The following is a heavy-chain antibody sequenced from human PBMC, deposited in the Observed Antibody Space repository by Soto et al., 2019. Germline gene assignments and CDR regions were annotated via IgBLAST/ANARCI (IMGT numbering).Heavy chain of an antibody. J-gene: IGHJ6*02. CDR1: GFTFSSYG. Sequence: PGGSLRLSCAASGFTFSSYGMSWVRQAPGKGLEWVSVITPSSGSTFYADSVKGRFTISRDNSKNTLYLQMNSLRDEDTAVYYCARNYDFWSGYYGMDVWGQGTTVTVSS. D-gene: IGHD3-3*01. CDR3: ARNYDFWSGYYGMDV. CDR2: ITPSSGST. V-gene: IGHV3-23*01.